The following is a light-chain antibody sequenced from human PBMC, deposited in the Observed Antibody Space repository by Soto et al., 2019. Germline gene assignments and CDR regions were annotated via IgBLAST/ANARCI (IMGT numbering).Light chain of an antibody. V-gene: IGKV3-15*01. J-gene: IGKJ5*01. CDR1: ESPSTY. CDR2: GAS. CDR3: QSYNDWPFT. Sequence: EIVMTQSPATLSVSPGERVTLSCRASESPSTYLAWYQQKPGQAPRLLIYGASTKATGIPARFSGSGSATDFTIKISRMQSEYFEVYYCQSYNDWPFTFGQGTRLEIK.